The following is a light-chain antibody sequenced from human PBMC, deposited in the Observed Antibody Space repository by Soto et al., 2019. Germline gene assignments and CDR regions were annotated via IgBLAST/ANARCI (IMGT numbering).Light chain of an antibody. CDR3: QQYGRSPLT. CDR1: QTVSSNY. Sequence: EIVLTQSPGTLSVSPGERATLSCRASQTVSSNYLAWYQHRPGQAPRLLIYGASSRATDIPDRFSGSGSGTDFTLTISRLEPEDFAVYSCQQYGRSPLTFGGGTKVEIK. J-gene: IGKJ4*01. CDR2: GAS. V-gene: IGKV3-20*01.